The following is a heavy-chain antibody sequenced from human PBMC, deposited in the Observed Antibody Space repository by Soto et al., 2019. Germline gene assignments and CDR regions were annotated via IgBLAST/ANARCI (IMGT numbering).Heavy chain of an antibody. V-gene: IGHV6-1*01. Sequence: QVQLQQSVPGLVKPSQPLSLTCAISGDTVSSNSAASNWIRQSPSRGLEWLGRTYYRYKWYNDYAVSVKSRISIDPDTSKIPFSLQLNSVTPEDTAVYYCARDIAVAGMYYYGMDVWGQGTPVTVSS. CDR2: TYYRYKWYN. CDR3: ARDIAVAGMYYYGMDV. CDR1: GDTVSSNSAA. J-gene: IGHJ6*02. D-gene: IGHD6-19*01.